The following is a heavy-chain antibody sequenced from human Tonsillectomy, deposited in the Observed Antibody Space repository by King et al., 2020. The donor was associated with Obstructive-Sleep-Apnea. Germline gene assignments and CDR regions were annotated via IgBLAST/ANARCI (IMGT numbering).Heavy chain of an antibody. CDR3: ARGSHYRTNYGMDV. V-gene: IGHV3-11*01. J-gene: IGHJ6*02. CDR2: ISSSGFTI. D-gene: IGHD4-11*01. CDR1: GFTFGDYY. Sequence: VQLVESGGGLVKPGGSLRLSCAASGFTFGDYYMSWIRQAPGRGLEWVSYISSSGFTIYYADSVRGRFTLSRDNAKNSLYLQMNSLRAEDTAVYYCARGSHYRTNYGMDVWGQGTTVTVSS.